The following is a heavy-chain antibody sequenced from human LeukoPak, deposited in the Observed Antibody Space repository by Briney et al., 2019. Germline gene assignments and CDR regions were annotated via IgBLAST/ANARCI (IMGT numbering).Heavy chain of an antibody. D-gene: IGHD3-3*01. Sequence: ASVKVSCKASGYTFTSYFLHWVRQAPGQGLEWMGIINPSGGSTNYAQKFQGRVTITADESTSTAYMELSSLRSEDTAVYYCARDHYDFWSGYYKPNWFDPWGQGTLVTVSS. CDR1: GYTFTSYF. CDR3: ARDHYDFWSGYYKPNWFDP. CDR2: INPSGGST. V-gene: IGHV1-46*01. J-gene: IGHJ5*02.